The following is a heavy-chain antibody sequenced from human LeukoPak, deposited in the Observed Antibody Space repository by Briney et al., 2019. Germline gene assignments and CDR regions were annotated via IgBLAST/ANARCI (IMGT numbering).Heavy chain of an antibody. D-gene: IGHD3-10*01. CDR3: ARDRGDV. J-gene: IGHJ6*04. CDR2: ISSNGGST. V-gene: IGHV3-64*01. CDR1: GFTFSSYA. Sequence: GGSLRLSCAASGFTFSSYAMPWVRQAPGKGLEYVSAISSNGGSTYYANSVKGRFTISRDNSKNTLYLQMGSLRAEDMAVYYCARDRGDVWGKGTTVTVSS.